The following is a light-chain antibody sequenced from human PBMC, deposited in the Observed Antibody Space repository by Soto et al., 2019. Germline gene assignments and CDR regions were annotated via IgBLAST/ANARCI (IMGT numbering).Light chain of an antibody. CDR1: QSISSY. Sequence: DIQMTQSPSSLSASVGDRATITCRASQSISSYLNWYQQKPGKAPQLLIYAESSLQSGVPSRFSGSGSGTDFTLTISSLQPEDFATYYCQQSYSTPITFGQGTRLEI. CDR2: AES. J-gene: IGKJ5*01. V-gene: IGKV1-39*01. CDR3: QQSYSTPIT.